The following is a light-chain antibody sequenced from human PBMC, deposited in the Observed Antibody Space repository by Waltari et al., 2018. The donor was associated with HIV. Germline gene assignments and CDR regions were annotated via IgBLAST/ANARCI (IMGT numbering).Light chain of an antibody. CDR1: NSNVGNNF. Sequence: QSVLTQTPSASRAPGQRILMSCSGTNSNVGNNFVSWFQKVSGGPPKLVIYRNDQRPSGVPARFSAAKSGSTASLAIARLQSDDEAEYFCASWDDNLNHWVFGGGTKLTV. CDR2: RND. J-gene: IGLJ3*02. CDR3: ASWDDNLNHWV. V-gene: IGLV1-44*01.